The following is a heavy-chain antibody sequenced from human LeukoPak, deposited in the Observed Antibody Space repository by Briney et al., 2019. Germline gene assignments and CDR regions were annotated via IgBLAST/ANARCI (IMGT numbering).Heavy chain of an antibody. CDR3: ARALIVTPASCYMDV. CDR1: GGSFSGYY. V-gene: IGHV4-34*01. D-gene: IGHD3-22*01. Sequence: PSETLSLTCAVFGGSFSGYYWSWIRQAPGKGLEWIGEINESGDTKYNPSLKSRVTISVDTSKNQFSLNVKSVTAADTAVYYCARALIVTPASCYMDVWGKGTTVTVSS. J-gene: IGHJ6*03. CDR2: INESGDT.